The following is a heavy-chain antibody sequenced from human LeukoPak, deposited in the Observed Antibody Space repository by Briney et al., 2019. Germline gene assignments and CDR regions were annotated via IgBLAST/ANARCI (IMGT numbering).Heavy chain of an antibody. D-gene: IGHD6-13*01. CDR1: GGSISSNY. J-gene: IGHJ4*02. CDR3: ARWPSTWSFDY. CDR2: ISYSGTT. Sequence: PSETLSLTCTVPGGSISSNYWSWIRQPPGKGLEWIGYISYSGTTSYNPSLESRVTMSVGTSKNQFSLKLTSVTAADTAVYYCARWPSTWSFDYWGLGTLVTVSS. V-gene: IGHV4-59*01.